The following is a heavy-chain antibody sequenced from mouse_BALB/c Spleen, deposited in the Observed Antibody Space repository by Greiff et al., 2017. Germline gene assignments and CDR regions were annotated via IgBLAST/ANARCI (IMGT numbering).Heavy chain of an antibody. CDR1: GYTFTDYN. J-gene: IGHJ2*01. Sequence: VQLPQSGPELVKPGASVKISCTASGYTFTDYNMHWVKQSHGKSLEWIGYIYPYNGGTGYNQKFKSKATLTVDNSSSTAYMELRSLTSEDSAVYYCASGGEDYFDYWGQGTTRTVSS. CDR2: IYPYNGGT. CDR3: ASGGEDYFDY. V-gene: IGHV1S29*02.